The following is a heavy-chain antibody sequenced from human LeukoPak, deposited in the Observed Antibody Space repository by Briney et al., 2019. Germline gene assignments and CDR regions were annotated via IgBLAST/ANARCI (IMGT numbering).Heavy chain of an antibody. CDR1: GITLSNYG. CDR2: ISDGGGRT. D-gene: IGHD3-22*01. J-gene: IGHJ4*02. V-gene: IGHV3-23*01. CDR3: EKRGVVIRVILVGFHKEAYYFDS. Sequence: GGSLRLSCAVSGITLSNYGMRWVRQAPGKGLEWVSGISDGGGRTKYADPVKGRFTISRDSPKHTLYLEMNSLRPEDTAVYVCEKRGVVIRVILVGFHKEAYYFDSWGQGVLVTVSS.